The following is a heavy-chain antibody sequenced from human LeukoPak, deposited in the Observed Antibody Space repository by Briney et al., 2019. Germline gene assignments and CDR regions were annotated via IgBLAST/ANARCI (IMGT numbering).Heavy chain of an antibody. CDR2: ISGGSYT. V-gene: IGHV3-21*01. D-gene: IGHD3-10*01. Sequence: GGSLRLSCAASGFTFSSYNMNWVRQAPGKGLEWVSSISGGSYTSYADSVKGRFTISRDNAKNSMYLQMNSLRAEDTAVYYCAKDPFGSGSYKWRFDPWGQGTLVTVSS. CDR1: GFTFSSYN. CDR3: AKDPFGSGSYKWRFDP. J-gene: IGHJ5*02.